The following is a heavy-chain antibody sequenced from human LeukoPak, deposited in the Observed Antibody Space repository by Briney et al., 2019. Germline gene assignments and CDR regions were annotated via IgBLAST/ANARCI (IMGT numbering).Heavy chain of an antibody. Sequence: SETLSLTCAVYGGSLSGYYWSWIRQPPGKGLEWIGEINHSGSTNYNPSLKSRVTISVDTSKNQFSLKLSSVTAADTAVYYCARMNRYWGQGTLVTVSS. CDR1: GGSLSGYY. CDR2: INHSGST. CDR3: ARMNRY. J-gene: IGHJ4*02. D-gene: IGHD1-14*01. V-gene: IGHV4-34*01.